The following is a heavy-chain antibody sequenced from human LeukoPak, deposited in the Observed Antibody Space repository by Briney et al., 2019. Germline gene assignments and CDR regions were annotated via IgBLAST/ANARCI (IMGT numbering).Heavy chain of an antibody. CDR3: TRFRGGPRFDY. CDR2: ISSSGSYV. D-gene: IGHD5-24*01. J-gene: IGHJ4*02. Sequence: GGSLRLSCAASGFTFSTYSMNWVRQAPGKGLEWVSSISSSGSYVYYADSVKGRFTISRDDSKNIAYLQMNSLKTEDTAVYYCTRFRGGPRFDYWGQGTLVAVSS. V-gene: IGHV3-21*03. CDR1: GFTFSTYS.